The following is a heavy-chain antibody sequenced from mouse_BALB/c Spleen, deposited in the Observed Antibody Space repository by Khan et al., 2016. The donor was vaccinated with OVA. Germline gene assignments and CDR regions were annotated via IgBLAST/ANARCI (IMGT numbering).Heavy chain of an antibody. CDR2: INPKNGVT. Sequence: EVQLQQSGPELVKPGASVKISCKTSGYTFIEYTLHWVKQSHGKSLEWIGVINPKNGVTSYNQKFKGKATLTVDKSSSTAYMEFRSLTSEDSAVYYCARDAGSYWGQGTSVTVSS. J-gene: IGHJ4*01. V-gene: IGHV1-18*01. CDR1: GYTFIEYT. CDR3: ARDAGSY.